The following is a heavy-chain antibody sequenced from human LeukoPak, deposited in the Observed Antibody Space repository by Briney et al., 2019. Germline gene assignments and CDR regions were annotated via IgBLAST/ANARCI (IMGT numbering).Heavy chain of an antibody. J-gene: IGHJ3*02. Sequence: PSETLSLTCAVSGYSISSGYYWGWIRQPPGKGLEWIGSIYHSGSTYYNPSLKSRDTISVDTSKNQFSLKLSSVTAADTAVYYCARYPDTAMVTAGAFDIWGQGTMVTVTS. D-gene: IGHD5-18*01. CDR3: ARYPDTAMVTAGAFDI. V-gene: IGHV4-38-2*01. CDR2: IYHSGST. CDR1: GYSISSGYY.